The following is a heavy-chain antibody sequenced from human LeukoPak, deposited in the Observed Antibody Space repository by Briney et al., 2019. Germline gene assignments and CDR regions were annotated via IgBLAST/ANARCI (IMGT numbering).Heavy chain of an antibody. CDR2: IIPIFGTA. CDR3: ASHYYGSGSYPFFDY. V-gene: IGHV1-69*06. CDR1: GGTFSSYA. J-gene: IGHJ4*02. Sequence: SVKVSCKASGGTFSSYAISWVRQAPGQGLEWMGGIIPIFGTANYAQKFQGRVTITADKSTSTAYMELSSLRSEDTAVYYCASHYYGSGSYPFFDYWGQGTLVTVSS. D-gene: IGHD3-10*01.